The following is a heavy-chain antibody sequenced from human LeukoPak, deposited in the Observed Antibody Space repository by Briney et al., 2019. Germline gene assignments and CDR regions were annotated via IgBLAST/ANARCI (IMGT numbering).Heavy chain of an antibody. CDR1: GFTFSSYD. V-gene: IGHV3-13*01. J-gene: IGHJ2*01. CDR2: IGTAGEI. CDR3: ARAAYSSTWYSRYFDL. Sequence: PGGSLRLSCAASGFTFSSYDMHWVRHATGKGLEWVSGIGTAGEIYYPGSVKGRFTISRENAKNSLYLQMNSLRAGDTAVYYCARAAYSSTWYSRYFDLWGRGTLVTVSS. D-gene: IGHD6-13*01.